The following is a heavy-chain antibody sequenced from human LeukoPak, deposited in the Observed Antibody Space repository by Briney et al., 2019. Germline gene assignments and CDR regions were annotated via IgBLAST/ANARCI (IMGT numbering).Heavy chain of an antibody. D-gene: IGHD5-18*01. CDR2: ISGSGGST. CDR1: GFTFSSYA. CDR3: AKVVRVLHLWSLDY. Sequence: GGSLRLSCAASGFTFSSYAMSWVRQAPGKGLEWVSAISGSGGSTYYADSVKGRFTISRDNSKNTLYLQMNSLRAEDTAVYYCAKVVRVLHLWSLDYWGQGTLVTVSS. J-gene: IGHJ4*02. V-gene: IGHV3-23*01.